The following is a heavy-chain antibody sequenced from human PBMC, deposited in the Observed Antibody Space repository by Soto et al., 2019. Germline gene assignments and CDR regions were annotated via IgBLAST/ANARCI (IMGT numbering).Heavy chain of an antibody. CDR3: ARGRIIVAGGFDP. V-gene: IGHV1-8*01. D-gene: IGHD6-19*01. Sequence: QVQLVQSGAEVKKPGASVKVSCKASGYTFTSYDIIWVRQATGQGLEWMGWMNPSTGNTDSAEKFQGRITMTRNTSISTVYMEVSSLNVGDTAVYCCARGRIIVAGGFDPWGQGTLVTVSS. J-gene: IGHJ5*02. CDR1: GYTFTSYD. CDR2: MNPSTGNT.